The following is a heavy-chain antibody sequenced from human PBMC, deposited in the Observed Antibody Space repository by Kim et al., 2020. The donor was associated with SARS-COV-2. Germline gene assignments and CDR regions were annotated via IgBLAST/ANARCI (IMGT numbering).Heavy chain of an antibody. V-gene: IGHV3-9*01. J-gene: IGHJ6*02. CDR2: IFWNSGST. CDR3: TKDINAGGAVV. CDR1: GFTFHDHA. Sequence: GGSLRLSCAVSGFTFHDHAIHWVRQAPGKGLEWVSGIFWNSGSTGYADSVRGRFTISLDTSKNSLYLQMNSMRPDDTALYYCTKDINAGGAVVWGQGTTGRVSS.